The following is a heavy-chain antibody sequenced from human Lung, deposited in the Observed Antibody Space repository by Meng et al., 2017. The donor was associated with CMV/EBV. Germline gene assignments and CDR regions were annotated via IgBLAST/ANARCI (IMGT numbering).Heavy chain of an antibody. D-gene: IGHD6-13*01. V-gene: IGHV4-34*01. Sequence: QGQLKQWGAGLLKPSETLSPTCAVSGGSFSGYYWSWIRQPPGKGLEWIGEINHSGSTNYNPSLKSRVTISVDTSKNQFSLKLSSVTAADTAVYYCARPGIAAAGISKYYFDYWGQGTLVTVSS. CDR3: ARPGIAAAGISKYYFDY. CDR2: INHSGST. CDR1: GGSFSGYY. J-gene: IGHJ4*02.